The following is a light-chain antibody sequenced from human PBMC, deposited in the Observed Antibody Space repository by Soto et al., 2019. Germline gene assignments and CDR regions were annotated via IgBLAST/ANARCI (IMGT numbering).Light chain of an antibody. V-gene: IGKV3-15*01. CDR3: QQYTEWPLT. CDR1: QSVSSN. J-gene: IGKJ4*01. CDR2: AAS. Sequence: EIVLTQSPGTLSLSPGERATLSCRASQSVSSNLAWYQQKPGQAPRLLIYAASTRATGIPARFSGSGSGTEFTLTISSLQSEDFAVYYCQQYTEWPLTFGGGTKVDIK.